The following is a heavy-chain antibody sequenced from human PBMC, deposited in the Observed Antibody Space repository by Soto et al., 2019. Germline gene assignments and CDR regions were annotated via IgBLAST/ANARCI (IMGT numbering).Heavy chain of an antibody. CDR1: GYTFTSCA. D-gene: IGHD2-15*01. CDR2: INAGNGNT. V-gene: IGHV1-3*01. CDR3: AREGDCSGGSCYSPNWFDP. Sequence: ASVKVSCKASGYTFTSCAMHWVRQAPGQRLEWMGWINAGNGNTKYSQKFQGRVTITRDTSASTAYMELSSLRSEDTAVYYCAREGDCSGGSCYSPNWFDPWGQGTLVTVSS. J-gene: IGHJ5*02.